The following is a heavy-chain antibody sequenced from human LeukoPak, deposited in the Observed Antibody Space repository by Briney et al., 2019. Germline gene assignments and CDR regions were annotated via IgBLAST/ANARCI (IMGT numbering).Heavy chain of an antibody. J-gene: IGHJ4*02. D-gene: IGHD2-21*02. CDR1: GGSFSGYY. CDR2: INHSGST. CDR3: ARGAPLLDY. V-gene: IGHV4-34*01. Sequence: PSETLSLTCAVYGGSFSGYYWSWIRQPPGKGLEWIGEINHSGSTNYNPSLKSRVTISVDTSKNQFSLKLSSVTAADTAVYYCARGAPLLDYWGQGTLVTVSS.